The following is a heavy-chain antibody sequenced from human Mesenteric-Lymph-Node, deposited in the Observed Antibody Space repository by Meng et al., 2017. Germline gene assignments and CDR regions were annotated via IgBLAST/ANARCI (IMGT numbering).Heavy chain of an antibody. CDR2: IIPIFGTA. V-gene: IGHV1-69*06. CDR3: ARGVGYSYGYRVDYYFDY. Sequence: SVKVSCKASGGTFSSYAISWVRQAPGQGLEWMGGIIPIFGTANYAQKFQGRVTITADTSTSTAYMELRSLRSDDTAVYYCARGVGYSYGYRVDYYFDYWGQGTLVTVSS. CDR1: GGTFSSYA. D-gene: IGHD5-18*01. J-gene: IGHJ4*02.